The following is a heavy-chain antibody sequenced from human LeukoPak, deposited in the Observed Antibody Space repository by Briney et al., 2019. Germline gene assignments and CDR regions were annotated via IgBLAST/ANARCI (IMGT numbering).Heavy chain of an antibody. CDR2: ISAYNGNT. CDR1: GYTFTSYG. V-gene: IGHV1-18*01. J-gene: IGHJ4*02. D-gene: IGHD1-26*01. CDR3: ARDWRIVGATMDY. Sequence: ASVTVSCKPSGYTFTSYGISWVRQAPGQGLEWMGWISAYNGNTNYAQKRQGRVSTTTDTSTSTAYMELRRLRSDDTAVYYCARDWRIVGATMDYWGQGTLVTVSS.